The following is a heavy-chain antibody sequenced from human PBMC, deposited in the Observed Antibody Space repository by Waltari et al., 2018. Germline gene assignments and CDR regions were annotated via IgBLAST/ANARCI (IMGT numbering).Heavy chain of an antibody. J-gene: IGHJ2*01. V-gene: IGHV3-23*04. D-gene: IGHD4-17*01. CDR1: GLPLRSLA. CDR2: ISGSGGST. CDR3: AKAPNDYGDSHWYFDL. Sequence: VQLVESGGGLLQPGGSLILYCGAFGLPLRSLAISWVSQPPGKGLEWVSAISGSGGSTYYTDSVKGRFTISRDNSKNTLYLQMNSLRAEDTAVYYCAKAPNDYGDSHWYFDLWGHGTLVTVSS.